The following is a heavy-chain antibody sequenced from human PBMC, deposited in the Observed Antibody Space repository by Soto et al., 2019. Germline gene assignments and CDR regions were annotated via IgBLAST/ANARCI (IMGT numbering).Heavy chain of an antibody. CDR1: GGSISSYY. CDR2: IYYSGST. CDR3: ARLLDYGDPFDY. V-gene: IGHV4-59*01. D-gene: IGHD4-17*01. Sequence: SETLSLTCTVSGGSISSYYWSWIRQPPGKGLEWIGYIYYSGSTNYNPSLKSRVTISVDTSKNQFSLKLSSVTAADTAVYYCARLLDYGDPFDYWGQGTLVTISS. J-gene: IGHJ4*02.